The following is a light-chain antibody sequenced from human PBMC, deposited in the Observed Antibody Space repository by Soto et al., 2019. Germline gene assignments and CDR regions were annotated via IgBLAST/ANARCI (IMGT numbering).Light chain of an antibody. CDR3: AAWDERLRGLV. CDR1: SSSIGSNF. Sequence: QSVLTQPPSASGTPGQRVTISCSGSSSSIGSNFVNWFQQLPGTAPKVLIYGNNQRPSGVPDRFSGSKSGTSASLAISGLRSEDEAYYYCAAWDERLRGLVFGGGTKVTVL. J-gene: IGLJ2*01. V-gene: IGLV1-47*01. CDR2: GNN.